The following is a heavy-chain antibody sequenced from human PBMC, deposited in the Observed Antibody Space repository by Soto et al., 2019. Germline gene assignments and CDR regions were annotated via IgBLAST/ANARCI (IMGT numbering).Heavy chain of an antibody. D-gene: IGHD3-10*01. J-gene: IGHJ6*02. CDR1: GFTFSSYG. CDR2: TWYDGSNK. V-gene: IGHV3-33*01. CDR3: ARDDSLWFGELSYGMDV. Sequence: QVQLVESGGGVVQPGRSLRLSCAASGFTFSSYGMHWVRQAPGKGLEWVAVTWYDGSNKYYADSVKGRFTSSRDNSKNTLYRQMNSLRAEDTAVYYCARDDSLWFGELSYGMDVWGRGTTVTVS.